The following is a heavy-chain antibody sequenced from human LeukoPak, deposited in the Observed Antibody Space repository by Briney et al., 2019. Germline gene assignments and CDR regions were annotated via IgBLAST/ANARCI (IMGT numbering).Heavy chain of an antibody. CDR2: INTDGSST. J-gene: IGHJ4*02. D-gene: IGHD3-22*01. Sequence: PGGSLRLSCAASGFTFSNYWVFWVRQVPGKGLVWVSRINTDGSSTTYADSVKGRFTISRDNAKNTLYLQMNSLRAEDTAVYYCAKDRYRRQWFFDYWGQGTLVTVSS. V-gene: IGHV3-74*01. CDR1: GFTFSNYW. CDR3: AKDRYRRQWFFDY.